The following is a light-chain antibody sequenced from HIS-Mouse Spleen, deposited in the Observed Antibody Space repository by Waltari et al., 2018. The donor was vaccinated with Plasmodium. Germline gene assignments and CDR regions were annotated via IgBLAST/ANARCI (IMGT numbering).Light chain of an antibody. CDR3: QQSYSTWT. V-gene: IGKV1-39*01. CDR2: AAS. CDR1: QIISSY. Sequence: IQMTHSPSSLSASVGDRVTITCRASQIISSYLNWHQQKPGKAPKLLIYAASSLQSGVQSRFSGSGSATDFPLTISSLQPEEFATYYRQQSYSTWTFGQGTKVEIK. J-gene: IGKJ1*01.